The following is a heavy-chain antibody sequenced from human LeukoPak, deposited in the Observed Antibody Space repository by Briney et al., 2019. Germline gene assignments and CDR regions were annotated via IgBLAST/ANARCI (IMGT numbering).Heavy chain of an antibody. CDR3: ARHYYDSSGYYFSDP. CDR1: GYTFTSYD. V-gene: IGHV1-8*03. CDR2: MNPNSGNT. Sequence: ASVKVSCMASGYTFTSYDINWVRQATGQGLEWMGWMNPNSGNTGYAQKFQGRVTITRNTSISTAYMELSSLRSEDTAVYYCARHYYDSSGYYFSDPWGQGTLVTVSS. J-gene: IGHJ5*02. D-gene: IGHD3-22*01.